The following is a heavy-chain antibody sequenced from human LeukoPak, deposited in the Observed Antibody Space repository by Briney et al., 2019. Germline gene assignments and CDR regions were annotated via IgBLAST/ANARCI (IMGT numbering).Heavy chain of an antibody. D-gene: IGHD3-22*01. J-gene: IGHJ4*02. Sequence: GGSLRLSCAASGFTVSSNYKSWVRQAPGKGLEWVSVIYSGGDTYYADSVKGRFTISRDNSKNTLYLQMNSLRAEDTAVYYCARVPVYYDSRGEGSYWGQGTLVTVSS. CDR3: ARVPVYYDSRGEGSY. CDR1: GFTVSSNY. CDR2: IYSGGDT. V-gene: IGHV3-53*01.